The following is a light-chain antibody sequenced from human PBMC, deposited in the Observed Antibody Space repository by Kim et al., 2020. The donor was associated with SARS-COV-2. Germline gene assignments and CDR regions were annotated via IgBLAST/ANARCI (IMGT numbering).Light chain of an antibody. CDR2: AAS. Sequence: ASVGDRVTITCWASQSISSYLNWYQQKPGKPPKRLIYAASSLQSGVPSRFSGSGSGTDFTLTISSLQPEDFATYFCQHSYTTPVTFGQGTRLEIK. CDR3: QHSYTTPVT. J-gene: IGKJ5*01. V-gene: IGKV1-39*01. CDR1: QSISSY.